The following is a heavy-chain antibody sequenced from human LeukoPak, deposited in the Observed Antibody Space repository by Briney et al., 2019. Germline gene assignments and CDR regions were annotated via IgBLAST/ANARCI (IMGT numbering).Heavy chain of an antibody. D-gene: IGHD5-18*01. CDR2: IKQDGSEK. CDR3: ARRRDTAMVKDFDY. CDR1: GFTFSSYW. Sequence: GGSLRLSCAASGFTFSSYWMSWVRQAPGKGLEWVANIKQDGSEKYYVDSVKGRFTISRDNAKNSLYLQMNSLRAEDTAVYYCARRRDTAMVKDFDYWGQGTLVTVSS. J-gene: IGHJ4*02. V-gene: IGHV3-7*01.